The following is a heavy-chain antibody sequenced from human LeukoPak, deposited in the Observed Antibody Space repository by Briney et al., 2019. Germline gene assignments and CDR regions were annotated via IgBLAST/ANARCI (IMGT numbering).Heavy chain of an antibody. V-gene: IGHV1-46*01. Sequence: ASVKVSCKASGYTFTSYYMHWVRQAPGQGLEWMGIINPSGGSTSYAQKFQVRVTMTRDMSTSTVYMELSSLRSEDTAVYYCARAGVTYSGYDLRSYYFDYWGQGTLVTVSS. CDR1: GYTFTSYY. CDR3: ARAGVTYSGYDLRSYYFDY. J-gene: IGHJ4*02. D-gene: IGHD5-12*01. CDR2: INPSGGST.